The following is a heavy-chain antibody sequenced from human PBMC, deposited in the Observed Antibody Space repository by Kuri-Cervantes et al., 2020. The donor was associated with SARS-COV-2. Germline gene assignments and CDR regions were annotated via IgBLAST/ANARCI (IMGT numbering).Heavy chain of an antibody. J-gene: IGHJ6*01. V-gene: IGHV4-59*12. CDR2: IYYSGST. Sequence: SETLSLTCTVSGGSISSYYWSWIRQPPGKGLERIGYIYYSGSTNYNPSLKIRVTISVDTSKNQFPLTLTSVTAADTAVYYCARGGFLESNNPYYYGMDVWGQGTTVTVSS. CDR1: GGSISSYY. D-gene: IGHD3-3*01. CDR3: ARGGFLESNNPYYYGMDV.